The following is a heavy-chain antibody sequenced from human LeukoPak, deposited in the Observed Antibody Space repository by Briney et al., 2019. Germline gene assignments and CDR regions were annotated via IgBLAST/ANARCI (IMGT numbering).Heavy chain of an antibody. J-gene: IGHJ4*02. CDR3: ARDGQSSTPWSCDY. CDR1: GFTFSSHG. CDR2: TWGDGSHK. V-gene: IGHV3-33*01. Sequence: AGGSLRLSCAGSGFTFSSHGIHWVRQAPGKGLEWVAFTWGDGSHKYYADSVKGRFTISRDNPKNTAYLQMNSLRAEDTAVYYCARDGQSSTPWSCDYWGQGTLVTVSS. D-gene: IGHD2-2*01.